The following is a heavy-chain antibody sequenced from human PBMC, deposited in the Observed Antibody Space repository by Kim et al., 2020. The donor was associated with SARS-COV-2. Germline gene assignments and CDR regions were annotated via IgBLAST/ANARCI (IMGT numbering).Heavy chain of an antibody. J-gene: IGHJ4*01. CDR2: ISYDGSNK. Sequence: GGSLRLSCAASGFTFSSYAMHWVRQAPGKGLEWVAVISYDGSNKYYADSVKGRFTISRDNSKNTLYLQMNSLRAEDTAVYYCARDPRPHRSSSCFDYWV. V-gene: IGHV3-30-3*01. CDR3: ARDPRPHRSSSCFDY. CDR1: GFTFSSYA. D-gene: IGHD6-6*01.